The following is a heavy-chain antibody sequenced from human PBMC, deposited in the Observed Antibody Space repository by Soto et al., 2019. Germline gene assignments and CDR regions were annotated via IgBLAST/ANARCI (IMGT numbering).Heavy chain of an antibody. CDR2: MTPSTGNM. Sequence: ASVKVSCKASGYGFNSYDINWVRQATGQGLEWLGWMTPSTGNMGFAQKSQDRLIMTRNTAINTAYMELSSLTSDDTAVYYCARGITQGVDYWGQGSQDTVPQ. J-gene: IGHJ4*02. D-gene: IGHD3-16*01. CDR1: GYGFNSYD. V-gene: IGHV1-8*01. CDR3: ARGITQGVDY.